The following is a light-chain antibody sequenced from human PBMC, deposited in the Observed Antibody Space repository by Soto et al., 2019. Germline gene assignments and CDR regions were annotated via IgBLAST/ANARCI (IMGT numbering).Light chain of an antibody. V-gene: IGKV3-11*01. J-gene: IGKJ5*01. CDR3: QQRSNWRSIT. CDR1: QTVRNNY. CDR2: DAS. Sequence: EFGLTQSPGTLSLSPGERATLSCRASQTVRNNYLAWYQQKPGQAPRLLIYDASNRATGIPARFSGSGSGTDFTLTISSLEPEDFAVYYCQQRSNWRSITFAQGTRLEIK.